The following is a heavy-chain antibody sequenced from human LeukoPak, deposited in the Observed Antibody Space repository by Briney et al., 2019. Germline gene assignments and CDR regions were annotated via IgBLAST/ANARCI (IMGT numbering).Heavy chain of an antibody. CDR3: ARVPNQSKYSIGNY. CDR2: IYHSGST. J-gene: IGHJ4*02. Sequence: KSSQTLSLTCTVSGGSISSGGYYWSWIRQHPGKGLEWIGYIYHSGSTYYNPSLKSRVTISVDTSKNQFSLKLSSVTAADTAVYYCARVPNQSKYSIGNYWGQGTLVTVSS. CDR1: GGSISSGGYY. D-gene: IGHD1-14*01. V-gene: IGHV4-31*03.